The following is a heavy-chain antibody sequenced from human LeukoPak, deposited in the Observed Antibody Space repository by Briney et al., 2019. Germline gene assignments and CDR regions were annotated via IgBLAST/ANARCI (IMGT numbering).Heavy chain of an antibody. CDR3: ARDGSSGPVY. V-gene: IGHV3-21*04. J-gene: IGHJ4*02. D-gene: IGHD6-19*01. Sequence: GGSLRLPCAASGFTFSSYSMNWVRQAPGKGLEWVSSISSSSSYIYYADSVKGRFTISRDNAKNSLYLQMNSLRAEDTAVYYCARDGSSGPVYWGQGTLVTVSS. CDR1: GFTFSSYS. CDR2: ISSSSSYI.